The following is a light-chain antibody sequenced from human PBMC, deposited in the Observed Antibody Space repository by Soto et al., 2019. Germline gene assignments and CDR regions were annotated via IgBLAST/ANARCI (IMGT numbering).Light chain of an antibody. V-gene: IGLV2-14*01. J-gene: IGLJ2*01. Sequence: QSALTQPASVSGSPGQSITRSCTGTSIDVGGYSYVSWYQQHTGKTPKLMIYEVSNRPSGVSHRFSGSKSGNTASLTISGLQTEDEDDYYCSSFSSITREVFGGGTKMTVL. CDR1: SIDVGGYSY. CDR3: SSFSSITREV. CDR2: EVS.